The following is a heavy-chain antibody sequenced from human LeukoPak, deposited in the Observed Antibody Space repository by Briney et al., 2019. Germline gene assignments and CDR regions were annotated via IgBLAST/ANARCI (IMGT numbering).Heavy chain of an antibody. CDR1: GGSISSGSYY. CDR3: ARGGGGGYTTYYYYYYMDV. D-gene: IGHD1-26*01. Sequence: SETLSLTCTVSGGSISSGSYYWSWIRQPAGKGLEWIGRIYTSGSTNYNPSLKSRVTISVDTSKNQFSLKLSSVTAADTAVYYCARGGGGGYTTYYYYYYMDVWGKGTTVTVSS. CDR2: IYTSGST. V-gene: IGHV4-61*02. J-gene: IGHJ6*03.